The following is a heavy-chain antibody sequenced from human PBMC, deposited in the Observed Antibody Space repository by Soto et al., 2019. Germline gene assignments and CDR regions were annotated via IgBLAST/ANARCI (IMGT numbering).Heavy chain of an antibody. Sequence: PGGSLRLSCASSGFTFSSYAMSLVRQAPGKGLEWVSAISGSGGSTYYADSVKGRFTISRDNSKNTLYLQMNSLRAEDTAVYYCTKEGAYDYSNYADYWGQGTLVTVSS. CDR2: ISGSGGST. J-gene: IGHJ4*02. CDR3: TKEGAYDYSNYADY. D-gene: IGHD4-4*01. V-gene: IGHV3-23*01. CDR1: GFTFSSYA.